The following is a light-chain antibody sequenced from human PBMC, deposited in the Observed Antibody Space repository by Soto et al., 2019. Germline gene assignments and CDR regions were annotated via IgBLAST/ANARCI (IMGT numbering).Light chain of an antibody. CDR1: QSISTW. J-gene: IGKJ1*01. CDR2: KAS. Sequence: DLQMTQSPSTLSASLGDRVTITCRANQSISTWLAWYQQKPGKAPNLLIYKASTLESGVPSRFNGSGSGTEFTLTITSLQPDDFATYYCQQYNTYSRTFGQGTKVEIK. CDR3: QQYNTYSRT. V-gene: IGKV1-5*03.